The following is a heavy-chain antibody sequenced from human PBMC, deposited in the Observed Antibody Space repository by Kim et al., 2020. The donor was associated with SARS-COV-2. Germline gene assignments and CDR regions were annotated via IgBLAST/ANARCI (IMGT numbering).Heavy chain of an antibody. V-gene: IGHV3-30*04. D-gene: IGHD6-13*01. Sequence: GGSLRLSCAASGFTFSSYAMHWVRQAPGKGLEWVAVISYDGSNKYYADSVKGRFTISRDNSKNTLYLRMSSLRAEDTAVYYCSGSSWYHYGMDVWGQGTTVTVSS. CDR1: GFTFSSYA. CDR3: SGSSWYHYGMDV. J-gene: IGHJ6*02. CDR2: ISYDGSNK.